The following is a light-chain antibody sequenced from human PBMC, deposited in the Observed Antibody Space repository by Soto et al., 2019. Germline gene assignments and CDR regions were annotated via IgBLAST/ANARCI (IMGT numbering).Light chain of an antibody. CDR2: DAS. V-gene: IGKV1-33*01. CDR1: QDINNY. CDR3: QQYGNLLWT. Sequence: DIRMTQSPSSLSASVGDRVTITCQASQDINNYLNWYRHKPGKAPELLIYDASNLETGVPSRFSGGGSGTDFTFTISSLQPEDIATYYCQQYGNLLWTFGQGTKVEIK. J-gene: IGKJ1*01.